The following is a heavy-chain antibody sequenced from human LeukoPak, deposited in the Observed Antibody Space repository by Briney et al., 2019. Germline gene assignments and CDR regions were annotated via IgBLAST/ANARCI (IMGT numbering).Heavy chain of an antibody. V-gene: IGHV3-7*01. D-gene: IGHD4-17*01. J-gene: IGHJ4*02. CDR3: ARGPFQYGAPFDY. CDR2: LIQDGSEK. Sequence: GGSLRLSCAASGFAFGAYWMTWVRQAPGKGLEWVANLIQDGSEKYYVDSVKGRFTISRDNSKNSLYLQMNSLRAEDTAVYYCARGPFQYGAPFDYWGQGTLVTVSS. CDR1: GFAFGAYW.